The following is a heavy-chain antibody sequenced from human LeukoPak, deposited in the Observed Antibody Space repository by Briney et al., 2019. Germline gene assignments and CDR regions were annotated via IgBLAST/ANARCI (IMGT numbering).Heavy chain of an antibody. Sequence: GGSLRLSWAASGFTFSNAWMIWVRQAPGKGLEWVGRIKSKIDGGTIDYAAPVEGRFTISRDDSENTVYLQMNSLKFEDTAVYYCTTLSPVIPDFDYWGQGTLVTVSS. D-gene: IGHD3-16*02. J-gene: IGHJ4*02. CDR2: IKSKIDGGTI. V-gene: IGHV3-15*01. CDR3: TTLSPVIPDFDY. CDR1: GFTFSNAW.